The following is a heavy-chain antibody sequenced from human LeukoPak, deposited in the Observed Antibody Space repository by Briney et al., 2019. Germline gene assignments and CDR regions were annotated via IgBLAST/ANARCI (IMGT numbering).Heavy chain of an antibody. Sequence: SETLSLTCTVSGGSISSYYWSWIRQPPGKGLEWIGYIYYSGSTNYNPSLKSRVTISVDTSKNQFSLKLSSVTAADTAVYYCARVRGELGLYYYYYMDVWGKGTTVTVSS. CDR1: GGSISSYY. V-gene: IGHV4-59*01. CDR3: ARVRGELGLYYYYYMDV. CDR2: IYYSGST. D-gene: IGHD2-21*01. J-gene: IGHJ6*03.